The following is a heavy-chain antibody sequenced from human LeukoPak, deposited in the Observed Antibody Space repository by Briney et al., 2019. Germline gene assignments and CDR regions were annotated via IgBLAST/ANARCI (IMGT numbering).Heavy chain of an antibody. CDR2: IYYSGST. Sequence: SETLSLTCTVSGGSISSYYWSWIRQPPGKGLEWIGYIYYSGSTNYNPSLKSRVTISVDTSKNQFSLKLSSVTAADTAVYYCVRINYDYVWGSYRYTFDYWGQGTLVTVSS. D-gene: IGHD3-16*02. CDR3: VRINYDYVWGSYRYTFDY. J-gene: IGHJ4*02. V-gene: IGHV4-59*01. CDR1: GGSISSYY.